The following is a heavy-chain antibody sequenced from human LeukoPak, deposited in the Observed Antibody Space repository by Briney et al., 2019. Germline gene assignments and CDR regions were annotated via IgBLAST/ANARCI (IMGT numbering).Heavy chain of an antibody. CDR1: GFTFSDYY. V-gene: IGHV3-7*01. J-gene: IGHJ3*02. CDR3: ARTQWLANDAFDI. Sequence: GGSLRLSCAASGFTFSDYYMSWIRQAPGKGLEWVANIKQDGSEKYYVDSVKGRFTISRDNAKNSLYLQMNSLRAEDTAVYYCARTQWLANDAFDIWGQGTMVTVSS. CDR2: IKQDGSEK. D-gene: IGHD6-19*01.